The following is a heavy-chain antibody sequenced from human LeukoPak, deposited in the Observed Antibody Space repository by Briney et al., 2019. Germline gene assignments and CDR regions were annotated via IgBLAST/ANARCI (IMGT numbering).Heavy chain of an antibody. Sequence: SETLSLTCTVSGDSISSSNFYWGWIRQPPGKGLQWIGNIFYDGSTYYNPFLKSRVTISVDTSKTQFSVNLNSVTAADTAVYYCAREISGFGESTFDYWGQGTLVTVSS. CDR2: IFYDGST. V-gene: IGHV4-39*07. CDR1: GDSISSSNFY. CDR3: AREISGFGESTFDY. D-gene: IGHD3-10*01. J-gene: IGHJ4*02.